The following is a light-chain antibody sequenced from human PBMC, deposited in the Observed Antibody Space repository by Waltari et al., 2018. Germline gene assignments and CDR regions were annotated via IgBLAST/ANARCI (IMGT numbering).Light chain of an antibody. CDR1: SLRSYY. J-gene: IGLJ1*01. CDR3: NSRDSSGNHLEV. V-gene: IGLV3-19*01. Sequence: SSELTQDPAVSVALGQTVRITCQGDSLRSYYASWYQQKPGQAPVLVFYGKNNRPSRIPDRFSGSSSGNTASLTITGAQAEDEADYYCNSRDSSGNHLEVFGTGTKVTVL. CDR2: GKN.